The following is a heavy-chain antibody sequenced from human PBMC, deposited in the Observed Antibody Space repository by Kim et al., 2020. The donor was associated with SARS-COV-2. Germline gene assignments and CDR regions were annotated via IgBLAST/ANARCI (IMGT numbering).Heavy chain of an antibody. D-gene: IGHD6-13*01. V-gene: IGHV1-18*01. J-gene: IGHJ4*02. CDR1: GYTFTSYG. Sequence: ASVKVSCKASGYTFTSYGISWVRQAPGQGLEWMGWISAYNGNTNYAQKLQGRVTMTTDTSTSTAYMELRSLRSDDTAVYYCARENSSSWFHLFDYWGQGTLVTVSS. CDR2: ISAYNGNT. CDR3: ARENSSSWFHLFDY.